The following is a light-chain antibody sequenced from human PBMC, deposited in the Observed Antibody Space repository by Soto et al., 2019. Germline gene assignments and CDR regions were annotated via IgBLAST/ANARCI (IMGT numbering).Light chain of an antibody. V-gene: IGKV3-20*01. CDR1: QSVSSSY. CDR2: GAS. Sequence: TETPGIQSLYNGEKAIRSCRLSQSVSSSYLAWYQQKPGQAPRLLIYGASSRATGIPDRFSGSGSGTDFTLTISRLEPEDFAVYYCQQYGRSPWTFGQGSMVDI. J-gene: IGKJ1*01. CDR3: QQYGRSPWT.